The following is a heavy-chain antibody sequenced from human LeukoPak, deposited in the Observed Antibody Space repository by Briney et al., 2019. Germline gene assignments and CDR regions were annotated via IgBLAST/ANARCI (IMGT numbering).Heavy chain of an antibody. J-gene: IGHJ3*02. CDR2: IYPGDSDT. Sequence: GESLKISCKGSGYSFTSYWIGWVRQMPGKGLEWMGIIYPGDSDTRYSPSFQGQVTISADKSISTAYPQWSSLKASDTAMYYCARYSGSYADALDIWGQGTMVTVSS. D-gene: IGHD1-26*01. CDR1: GYSFTSYW. CDR3: ARYSGSYADALDI. V-gene: IGHV5-51*01.